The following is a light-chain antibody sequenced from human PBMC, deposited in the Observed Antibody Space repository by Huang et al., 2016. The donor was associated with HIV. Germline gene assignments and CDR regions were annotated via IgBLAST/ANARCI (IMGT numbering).Light chain of an antibody. CDR1: QSVSPN. CDR2: GAS. CDR3: QQYNSWPLT. V-gene: IGKV3-15*01. J-gene: IGKJ4*01. Sequence: EVVMTQSPVTLSVFPGARATLSCRASQSVSPNLAWYQQKPGQPPRVLSYGASTRATGVPARFSGRGSGTEFTLTISSLQSEDFAVYYCQQYNSWPLTFGGGTTVAI.